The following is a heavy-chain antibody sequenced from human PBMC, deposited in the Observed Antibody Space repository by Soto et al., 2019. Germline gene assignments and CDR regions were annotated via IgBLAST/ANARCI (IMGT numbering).Heavy chain of an antibody. J-gene: IGHJ5*02. CDR3: ARDVTGYDILTCYYGPRWFDP. D-gene: IGHD3-9*01. V-gene: IGHV1-69*04. CDR2: IIPILGIA. CDR1: GGTFSIYT. Sequence: VKVSCKASGGTFSIYTISWVRQAPGQGIEWMGRIIPILGIANYAQKFQGRVTITADKSTSTAYMELSSLRSEDTAVYYCARDVTGYDILTCYYGPRWFDPWGQGTLVTVSS.